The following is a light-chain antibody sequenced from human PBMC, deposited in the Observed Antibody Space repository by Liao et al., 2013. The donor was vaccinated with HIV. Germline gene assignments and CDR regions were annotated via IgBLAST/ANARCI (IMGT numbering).Light chain of an antibody. CDR3: QVWDSSSDHGV. J-gene: IGLJ1*01. Sequence: ELTQPPSVSVAPGKTARITCGGNNIGSKSVHWYQQKPGQAPVLVIYYDSDRPSGIPERFSGSNSGNTATLTISRVEAGDEADYYCQVWDSSSDHGVFGTGTKVTVL. V-gene: IGLV3-21*01. CDR2: YDS. CDR1: NIGSKS.